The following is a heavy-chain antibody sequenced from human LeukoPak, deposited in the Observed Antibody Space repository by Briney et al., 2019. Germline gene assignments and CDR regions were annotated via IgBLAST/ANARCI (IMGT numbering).Heavy chain of an antibody. D-gene: IGHD1-20*01. V-gene: IGHV4-34*01. CDR2: INHSGST. CDR1: GGSFSGYY. Sequence: SETLSLTCAVYGGSFSGYYWSWIRQSPGKGLEWIGEINHSGSTNYNPSLKSRVTISVDTSKNQFSLKLSSVTAADTAVYYCARGNRYNWNQRPPFDYWGQGTLVTVSS. J-gene: IGHJ4*02. CDR3: ARGNRYNWNQRPPFDY.